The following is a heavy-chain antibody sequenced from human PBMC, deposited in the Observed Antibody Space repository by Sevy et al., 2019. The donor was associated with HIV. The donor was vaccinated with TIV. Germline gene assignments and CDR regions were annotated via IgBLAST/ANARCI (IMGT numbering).Heavy chain of an antibody. CDR3: AKESYGSEDIVVVPAAHTWGV. CDR1: GFTFSSYA. CDR2: ISGSGGST. D-gene: IGHD2-2*01. V-gene: IGHV3-23*01. Sequence: GGSLRLSCAASGFTFSSYAMSWVRQAPGKGLEWVSAISGSGGSTYYADSVKGRFTISRDNSKNTLYLQMNSLRAEDTVVYYCAKESYGSEDIVVVPAAHTWGVWGQGTTVTVSS. J-gene: IGHJ6*02.